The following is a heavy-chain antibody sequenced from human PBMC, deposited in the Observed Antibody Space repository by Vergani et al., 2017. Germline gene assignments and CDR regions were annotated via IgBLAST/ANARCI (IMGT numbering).Heavy chain of an antibody. Sequence: EVQLLESGGGLVQPGGSLRLSCTASGFTFSTYAMTWVRQAPGKGLEWVSTISSDGGSTYYADSVKGRFTISRDNAKNSLYLQMNSLRAEDTAVYYCARDRGGYCSGGSCYSLDYWGQGTLVTVSS. V-gene: IGHV3-23*01. CDR1: GFTFSTYA. D-gene: IGHD2-15*01. J-gene: IGHJ4*02. CDR2: ISSDGGST. CDR3: ARDRGGYCSGGSCYSLDY.